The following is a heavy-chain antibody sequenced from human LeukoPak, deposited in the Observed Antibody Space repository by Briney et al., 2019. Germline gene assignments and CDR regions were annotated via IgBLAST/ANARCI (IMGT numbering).Heavy chain of an antibody. V-gene: IGHV3-23*01. D-gene: IGHD5-24*01. Sequence: PGGSLRLSCGASGFTFSNYAMSWVRQAPGKGLEWVSGINDNGSTRFYAASVKGRFTSSRDNPKNTLYLQMNSLRAEDTAVYYCAKGGLESDAFDIWGQGTMVTVSS. J-gene: IGHJ3*02. CDR3: AKGGLESDAFDI. CDR2: INDNGSTR. CDR1: GFTFSNYA.